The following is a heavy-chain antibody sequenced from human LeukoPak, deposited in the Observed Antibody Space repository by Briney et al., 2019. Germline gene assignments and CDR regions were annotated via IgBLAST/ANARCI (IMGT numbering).Heavy chain of an antibody. V-gene: IGHV2-5*02. J-gene: IGHJ5*02. CDR3: TYSPAPGGVVMLGYFDP. CDR2: IYWDDDK. D-gene: IGHD3-3*01. Sequence: SGPTLVNPTQTLTLTCTFSGFSLSTGGVGVGWIRQPPGKALEWLALIYWDDDKRYSPSLKSRLTITKDTSKNQVVLTLTNMDPVDTATYYCTYSPAPGGVVMLGYFDPWGQGTLVTVSS. CDR1: GFSLSTGGVG.